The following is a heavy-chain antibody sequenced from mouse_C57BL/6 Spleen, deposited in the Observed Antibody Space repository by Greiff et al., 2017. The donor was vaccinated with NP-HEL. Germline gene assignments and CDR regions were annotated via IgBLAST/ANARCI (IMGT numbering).Heavy chain of an antibody. V-gene: IGHV1-52*01. CDR3: ARSALTGTTYYFDY. D-gene: IGHD4-1*01. CDR2: IDPSDSET. Sequence: QVQLQQPGAELVRPGSSVKLSCKASGYTFTSYWMHWVKQRPIQGLEWIGNIDPSDSETHYNQKFKDKATLTVDKSSSTAYMQLSSLTSEDSAVYYCARSALTGTTYYFDYWGQGTTLTVSS. J-gene: IGHJ2*01. CDR1: GYTFTSYW.